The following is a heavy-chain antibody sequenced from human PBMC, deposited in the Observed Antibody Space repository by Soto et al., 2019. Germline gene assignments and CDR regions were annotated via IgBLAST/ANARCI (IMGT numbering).Heavy chain of an antibody. CDR1: GGSISGYY. Sequence: PSETLSLTCTVSGGSISGYYWSWIRQPPGKGLEWIGNVYYSGGAKYNPSVKRRVSLSVDTSKNQFSLNLSSVTAADTAVYYCTRDGDGRMTTNPYYYYGMDVWGPGITVTVSS. V-gene: IGHV4-59*01. J-gene: IGHJ6*02. CDR3: TRDGDGRMTTNPYYYYGMDV. CDR2: VYYSGGA. D-gene: IGHD2-21*02.